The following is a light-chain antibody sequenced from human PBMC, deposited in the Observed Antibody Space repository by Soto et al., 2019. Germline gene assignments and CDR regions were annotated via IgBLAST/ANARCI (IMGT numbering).Light chain of an antibody. Sequence: DAVMTQSPVSLPVTLGQPAAISCRSSQSLVFRNGDTFLNWFHQRPGQSPRRLIYKVSNRDSGVPDRFSGSGSGTDFTLKISRVEAEDVGIYYCMQGTTWPFTFGQGTKLEIK. V-gene: IGKV2-30*01. CDR3: MQGTTWPFT. CDR1: QSLVFRNGDTF. J-gene: IGKJ2*01. CDR2: KVS.